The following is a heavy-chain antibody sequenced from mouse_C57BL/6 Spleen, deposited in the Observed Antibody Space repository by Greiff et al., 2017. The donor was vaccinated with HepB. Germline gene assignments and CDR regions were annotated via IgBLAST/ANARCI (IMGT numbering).Heavy chain of an antibody. CDR2: IYPGSGST. D-gene: IGHD3-2*02. V-gene: IGHV1-55*01. J-gene: IGHJ3*01. CDR3: AREETAQATWLAN. Sequence: VQLQQSGAELVKPGASVKMSCKASGYTFTSYWITWVKQRPGQGLEWIGDIYPGSGSTNYNEKFKSKATLTVDTYSSTAYMQLSSLTAEDSAVYYCAREETAQATWLANWDQVTRVTVSA. CDR1: GYTFTSYW.